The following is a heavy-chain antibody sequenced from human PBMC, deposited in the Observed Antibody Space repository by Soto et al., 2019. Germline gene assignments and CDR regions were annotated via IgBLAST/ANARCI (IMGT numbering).Heavy chain of an antibody. D-gene: IGHD3-9*01. CDR1: GGSISSYY. J-gene: IGHJ4*02. V-gene: IGHV4-59*08. Sequence: SETLSLTCTVSGGSISSYYWSWIRQPPGKGLEWIGYIYYSGSTNYNPSPKSRVTISVDTSKNQFSLKLISVTAADLSLYFCARLEGLATISYYFDFWGPGALVTVSS. CDR2: IYYSGST. CDR3: ARLEGLATISYYFDF.